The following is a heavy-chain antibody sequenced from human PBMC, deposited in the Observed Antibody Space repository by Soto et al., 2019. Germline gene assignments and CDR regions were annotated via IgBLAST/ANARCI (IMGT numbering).Heavy chain of an antibody. CDR1: GYTFTSYG. Sequence: ASVKVSCKASGYTFTSYGISWVRQAPGQGLEWMGWISAYNGSTNYAQKLQGRVTMTTDTSTSTAYMELRSLRSDDTAVYYCARGGYERGYSYGDFDYWGQGTLVTVSS. CDR2: ISAYNGST. V-gene: IGHV1-18*01. J-gene: IGHJ4*02. D-gene: IGHD5-18*01. CDR3: ARGGYERGYSYGDFDY.